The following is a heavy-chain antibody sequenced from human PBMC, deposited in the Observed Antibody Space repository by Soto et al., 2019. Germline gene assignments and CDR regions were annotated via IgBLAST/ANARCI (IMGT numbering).Heavy chain of an antibody. V-gene: IGHV1-18*01. Sequence: ASVKVSCKASGGTFSSYAISWVRQAPGQGLEWMGWIIPNIGNTNYAQKLQGRVTITTDKSTSTAYMELRSLRSDDTAVYYCARGVIGSGYDYEGYWGQGTLVTVSS. CDR3: ARGVIGSGYDYEGY. J-gene: IGHJ4*02. CDR1: GGTFSSYA. D-gene: IGHD5-12*01. CDR2: IIPNIGNT.